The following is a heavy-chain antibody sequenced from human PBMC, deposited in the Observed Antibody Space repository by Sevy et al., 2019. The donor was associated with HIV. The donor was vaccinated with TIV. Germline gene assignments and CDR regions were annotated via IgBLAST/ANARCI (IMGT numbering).Heavy chain of an antibody. CDR1: GGSISSYY. CDR3: ARDTYYDFWSGYYTSGYYYGMDV. J-gene: IGHJ6*02. CDR2: IYYSGST. D-gene: IGHD3-3*01. Sequence: SETLSLTCTVSGGSISSYYWSWIRQPPGKGLEWIGYIYYSGSTNYNPSLKSRVTISVDTSKNQFSLKLSSVTAADTAVYYGARDTYYDFWSGYYTSGYYYGMDVWGQGTTVTVSS. V-gene: IGHV4-59*01.